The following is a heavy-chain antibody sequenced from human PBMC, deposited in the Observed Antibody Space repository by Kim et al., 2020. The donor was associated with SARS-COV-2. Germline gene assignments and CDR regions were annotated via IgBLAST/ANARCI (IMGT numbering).Heavy chain of an antibody. V-gene: IGHV3-33*01. CDR3: ARGIRGGSSASNFDY. CDR2: IWYDGSNK. D-gene: IGHD3-10*01. CDR1: GFTFSSYG. J-gene: IGHJ4*02. Sequence: GGSLRLSCAASGFTFSSYGMHWVRQAPGKGLEWVAVIWYDGSNKYYADSVKGRFTISRDNSKNTLYLQMNSLRAEDTAVYYCARGIRGGSSASNFDYWGQGTRVTVSS.